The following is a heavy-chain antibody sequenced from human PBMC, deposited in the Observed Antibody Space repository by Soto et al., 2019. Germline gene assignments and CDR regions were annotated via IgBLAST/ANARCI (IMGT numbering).Heavy chain of an antibody. CDR3: ARGISKYNNCYEPDTWFDA. Sequence: QVQLQESGPGLVKPSQTLSLTCNVSGGPINSPAYYWSWIRQSPGKGLEWIGHLYFNGRTQSNLSLRPPVSMSLDTSKKHYSLKMNSVTAADTAVYYCARGISKYNNCYEPDTWFDAWGKGALVTVSS. CDR1: GGPINSPAYY. D-gene: IGHD1-1*01. CDR2: LYFNGRT. J-gene: IGHJ5*02. V-gene: IGHV4-30-4*01.